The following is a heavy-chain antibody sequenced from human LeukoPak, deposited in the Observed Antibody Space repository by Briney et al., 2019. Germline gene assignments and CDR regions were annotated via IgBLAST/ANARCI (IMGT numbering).Heavy chain of an antibody. CDR2: INSDGSTT. CDR1: GFTFSRYW. D-gene: IGHD4-17*01. V-gene: IGHV3-74*01. J-gene: IGHJ4*02. CDR3: AKGYGDHVVDY. Sequence: GGSLRLSCAASGFTFSRYWMYWVRQAPGKGLVWVPRINSDGSTTSYADSVKGRFTISRDNAKNTLYLQMNSLRAEDTAVYYCAKGYGDHVVDYWGQGTLVTVSS.